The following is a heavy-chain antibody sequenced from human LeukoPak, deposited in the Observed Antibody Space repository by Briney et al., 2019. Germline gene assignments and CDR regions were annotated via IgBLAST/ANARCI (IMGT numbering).Heavy chain of an antibody. CDR2: IYSGGST. CDR1: GFTVSGNY. V-gene: IGHV3-53*05. D-gene: IGHD6-13*01. J-gene: IGHJ4*02. Sequence: GGSLRLSCAASGFTVSGNYMSWVRQAPGKGLEWVSVIYSGGSTYYADSVKGRFTISRDNAKNSLYLQMNSLRAEDTALYYCAKDRAAAVLYYFDYWGQGTLVTVSS. CDR3: AKDRAAAVLYYFDY.